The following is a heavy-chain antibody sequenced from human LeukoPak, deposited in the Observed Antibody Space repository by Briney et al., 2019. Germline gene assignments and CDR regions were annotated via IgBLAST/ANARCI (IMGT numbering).Heavy chain of an antibody. CDR3: AKDYGGYMDV. J-gene: IGHJ6*03. D-gene: IGHD4-23*01. Sequence: GGSLRLSCAASGFTFSSYGMHWVRQAPAKGLEWVAVIWYDGSNNYSADYVKGRFTISRDNPKNTLYLQMNSLRAEDTAVYYCAKDYGGYMDVWGKGTTVTVSS. CDR1: GFTFSSYG. V-gene: IGHV3-33*06. CDR2: IWYDGSNN.